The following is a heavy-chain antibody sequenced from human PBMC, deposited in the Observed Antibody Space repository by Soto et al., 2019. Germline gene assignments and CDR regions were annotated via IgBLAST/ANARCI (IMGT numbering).Heavy chain of an antibody. CDR3: ARTTPDYFDY. J-gene: IGHJ4*02. V-gene: IGHV3-53*01. CDR2: IYSGGST. Sequence: GGSLRLSCAASGFTVSSNYMSWVRQAPGKGLEWVSIIYSGGSTYYADSVKGRFTISRDNSKNTLYLHMNSLRAEDTAVYYCARTTPDYFDYWGQGTLVTVSS. CDR1: GFTVSSNY.